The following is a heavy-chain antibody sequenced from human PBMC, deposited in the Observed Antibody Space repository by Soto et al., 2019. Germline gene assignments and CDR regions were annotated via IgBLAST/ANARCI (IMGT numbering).Heavy chain of an antibody. CDR3: VRRLTTTVTAMGY. CDR2: ISDDGTNN. D-gene: IGHD2-21*02. J-gene: IGHJ4*02. V-gene: IGHV3-30-3*01. CDR1: GFTFSSYA. Sequence: QVQLEESGGGVVQPGRSLRLSCKGSGFTFSSYAIQWVRQATGKGLEWVADISDDGTNNHTADSVKGRFTISRDNSVNTVNLQVNSLRVEDTTVYYCVRRLTTTVTAMGYLVQGTPVTVSS.